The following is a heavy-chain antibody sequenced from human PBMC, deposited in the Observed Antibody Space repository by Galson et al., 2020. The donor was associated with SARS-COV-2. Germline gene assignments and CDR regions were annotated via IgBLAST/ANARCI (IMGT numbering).Heavy chain of an antibody. CDR1: GFTFSSYA. CDR2: ISYDGNNK. CDR3: ARVFVALREGSYAFDI. D-gene: IGHD2-15*01. J-gene: IGHJ3*02. Sequence: QLGESLKISCAASGFTFSSYAMHWVRQAPGKGLEWVAVISYDGNNKYYADSVKGRFTISRDNSKNTLFLQMNSLRAEDTAVYYCARVFVALREGSYAFDIWGQGTMVTVSS. V-gene: IGHV3-30*04.